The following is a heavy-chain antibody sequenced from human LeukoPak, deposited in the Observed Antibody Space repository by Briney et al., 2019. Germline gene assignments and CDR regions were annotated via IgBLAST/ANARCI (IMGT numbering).Heavy chain of an antibody. J-gene: IGHJ3*02. CDR3: ARVIAAAAAGGGAFDI. CDR1: GFTFSSYA. CDR2: ISYDGSNK. V-gene: IGHV3-30*04. D-gene: IGHD6-13*01. Sequence: GGSLRLSCAASGFTFSSYAMHWVRQAPGKGLEWVAVISYDGSNKYYADSVKGRFTISRDNSKNTLYLQMNSLRAEDTAVYYCARVIAAAAAGGGAFDIWGQGTMVTVSS.